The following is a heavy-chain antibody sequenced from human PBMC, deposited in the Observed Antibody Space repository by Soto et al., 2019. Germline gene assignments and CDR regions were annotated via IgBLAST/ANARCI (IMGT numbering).Heavy chain of an antibody. CDR2: IYPGDSDT. CDR3: ARQSFDYGDYDVGNHGWFDP. CDR1: GYSFTSYW. D-gene: IGHD4-17*01. V-gene: IGHV5-51*01. Sequence: GESLKISCKGSGYSFTSYWIGWVRQMPGKGLEWMGIIYPGDSDTRYSPSFQGQVTISADKSISTAYLQWSSLKASDTAMYYCARQSFDYGDYDVGNHGWFDPWGQGTLVTVSS. J-gene: IGHJ5*02.